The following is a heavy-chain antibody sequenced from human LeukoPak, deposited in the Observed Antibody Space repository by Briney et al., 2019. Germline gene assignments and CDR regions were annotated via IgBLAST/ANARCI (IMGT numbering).Heavy chain of an antibody. J-gene: IGHJ4*02. D-gene: IGHD4-17*01. CDR3: ARGATVTNRNFDY. CDR2: IFHSGIS. Sequence: SETLSLTCTVSGGSITRGGYYWSWIRLHPGKGLEWIAYIFHSGISYITPSLRGRATISVDTSKNQLSLNLNSVTAADTAVYFCARGATVTNRNFDYWGQGTLVTVSS. CDR1: GGSITRGGYY. V-gene: IGHV4-31*03.